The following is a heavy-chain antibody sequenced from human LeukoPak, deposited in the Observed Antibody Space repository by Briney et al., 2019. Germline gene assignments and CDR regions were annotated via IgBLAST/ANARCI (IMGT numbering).Heavy chain of an antibody. J-gene: IGHJ5*02. D-gene: IGHD5-12*01. CDR2: IYYSGST. CDR3: ARGVATIENWFDP. V-gene: IGHV4-30-4*07. Sequence: SQTLSLTCAVSGGSISSGGYSWSWIRQPPGKGLEWIGYIYYSGSTYYNPSLKSRVTISVDTSKNQFSLKLSSVTAADTAVYYCARGVATIENWFDPWGQGTLVTVSS. CDR1: GGSISSGGYS.